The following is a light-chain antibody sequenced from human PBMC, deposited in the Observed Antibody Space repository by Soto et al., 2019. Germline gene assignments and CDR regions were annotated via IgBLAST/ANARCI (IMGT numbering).Light chain of an antibody. Sequence: EIVLTQSPGTLSLSPGERATLSCRASQSVSSSYLARYQQKPGQAPRLLLYCASSRATGIPDRSTGSGSGTYFTLTISRLEPEDFAVYYCQQYGSSPLFSFGPGTKVYIK. CDR2: CAS. V-gene: IGKV3-20*01. CDR3: QQYGSSPLFS. CDR1: QSVSSSY. J-gene: IGKJ3*01.